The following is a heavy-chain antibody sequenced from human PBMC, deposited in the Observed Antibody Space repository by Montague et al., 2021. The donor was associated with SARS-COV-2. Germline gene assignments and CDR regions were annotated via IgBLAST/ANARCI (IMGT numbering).Heavy chain of an antibody. J-gene: IGHJ3*02. D-gene: IGHD1-26*01. V-gene: IGHV2-5*02. CDR3: AHRRGLLLSDAFDI. CDR1: GFSPSTCGVG. Sequence: PALVKPTQTLTLTCTFSGFSPSTCGVGVGWIRQPPGKALEWLALIYWDDDKRYSPSLKSRLTITKDTSKNQVVLTMTNMDPVDTATYYCAHRRGLLLSDAFDIWGQGTMVTVAS. CDR2: IYWDDDK.